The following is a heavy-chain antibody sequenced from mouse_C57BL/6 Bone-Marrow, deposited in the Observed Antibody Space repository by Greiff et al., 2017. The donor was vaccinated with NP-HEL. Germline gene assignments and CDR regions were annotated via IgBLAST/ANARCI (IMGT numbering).Heavy chain of an antibody. CDR3: ARHDYYDYLYAMDY. CDR1: GFTFSSYG. CDR2: ISSGGSYT. J-gene: IGHJ4*01. Sequence: EVMLVESGGDLVKPGGSLKLSCAASGFTFSSYGMSWVRQTPDKRLEWVATISSGGSYTYYPDSVKGRFTISRDNAKNTLYLQMSSLKSEDTAMYYCARHDYYDYLYAMDYWGQGTSVTVSS. D-gene: IGHD2-4*01. V-gene: IGHV5-6*01.